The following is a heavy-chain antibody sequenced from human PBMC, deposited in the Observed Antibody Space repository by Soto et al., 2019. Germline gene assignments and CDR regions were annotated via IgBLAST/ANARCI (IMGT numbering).Heavy chain of an antibody. CDR3: AKDLSLIAMAVAGKVWFDP. Sequence: EVQLLESGGGLVQPGGSLRLSCAASGFTFSSYAMSWVRQAPGKGLEWVSAISGSGGSTYYADSVKGRFTISRDNSKNTLYLQMNSLRAEDTAVYYCAKDLSLIAMAVAGKVWFDPWGQGTLVTVSS. CDR1: GFTFSSYA. D-gene: IGHD6-19*01. CDR2: ISGSGGST. V-gene: IGHV3-23*01. J-gene: IGHJ5*02.